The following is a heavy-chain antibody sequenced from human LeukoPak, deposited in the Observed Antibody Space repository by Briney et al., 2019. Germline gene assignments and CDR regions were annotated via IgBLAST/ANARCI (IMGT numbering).Heavy chain of an antibody. D-gene: IGHD2-21*02. CDR3: ARQSPYCGGDCYSGGFDY. V-gene: IGHV4-59*08. CDR2: IYYSGST. CDR1: GGSISSYY. Sequence: SETLSLTCTVSGGSISSYYWSWIRQPPGKGLEWIGYIYYSGSTNYNPSLKSRVTISVDTSKNQFSLKLSSVTAADTAVYYCARQSPYCGGDCYSGGFDYRGQGTLVTVSS. J-gene: IGHJ4*02.